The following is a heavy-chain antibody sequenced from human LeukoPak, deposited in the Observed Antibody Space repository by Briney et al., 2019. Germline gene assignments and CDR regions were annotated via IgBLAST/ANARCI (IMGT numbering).Heavy chain of an antibody. Sequence: GGSLTLTCPASGCTYLEYAIHWVRQAPGRGLEWVSLISGDGSSTSYADPVKGRFTISRDNSKNSLYLQMNSRRTEDSALYYWARPKMVRGVDDAFDMWGQGTMVTVSS. V-gene: IGHV3-43*02. CDR3: ARPKMVRGVDDAFDM. CDR2: ISGDGSST. CDR1: GCTYLEYA. J-gene: IGHJ3*02. D-gene: IGHD3-10*01.